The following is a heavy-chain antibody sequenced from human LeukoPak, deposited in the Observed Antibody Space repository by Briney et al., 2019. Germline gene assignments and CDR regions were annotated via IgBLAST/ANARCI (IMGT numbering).Heavy chain of an antibody. D-gene: IGHD2-21*01. J-gene: IGHJ4*02. Sequence: GGSLRLSCADSGFTFSSYSMNWVRQAPGKGLEWGSSISSSSYIYYADSVKGRFTISRDNAKNSLYLQMNSLRAEDTAVYYCARDTNSAGAYFDYWGQGTLVTVSS. CDR3: ARDTNSAGAYFDY. CDR1: GFTFSSYS. CDR2: ISSSSYI. V-gene: IGHV3-21*01.